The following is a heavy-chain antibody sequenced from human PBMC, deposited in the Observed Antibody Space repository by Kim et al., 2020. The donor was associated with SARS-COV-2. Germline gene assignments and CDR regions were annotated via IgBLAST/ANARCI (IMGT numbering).Heavy chain of an antibody. J-gene: IGHJ3*02. CDR3: ARGEVEMATIRGAFDI. CDR2: IIPIFGTA. D-gene: IGHD5-12*01. Sequence: SVKVSCKASGGTFSSYAISWVRQAPGQGLEWMGGIIPIFGTANYAQKFQGRVTITADESTSTAYMELSSLRSEDTAVYYCARGEVEMATIRGAFDIWGQGTMVTVSS. V-gene: IGHV1-69*13. CDR1: GGTFSSYA.